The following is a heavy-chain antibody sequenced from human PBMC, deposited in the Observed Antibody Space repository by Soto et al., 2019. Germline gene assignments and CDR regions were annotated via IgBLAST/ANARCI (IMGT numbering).Heavy chain of an antibody. J-gene: IGHJ1*01. D-gene: IGHD5-12*01. CDR1: GGSISNNIYL. V-gene: IGHV4-39*07. Sequence: SETLSLTCTVSGGSISNNIYLWGWIRQPPGKGLEWIVNMYYSGSTYYNPSLKSRVTISVDTSKNQFSLKLSSVTAADTAVYYCARRNSGYDWSYFQHWGQGTLVTVSS. CDR3: ARRNSGYDWSYFQH. CDR2: MYYSGST.